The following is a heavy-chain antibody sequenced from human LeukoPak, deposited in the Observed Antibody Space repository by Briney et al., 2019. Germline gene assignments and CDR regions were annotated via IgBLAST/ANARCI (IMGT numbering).Heavy chain of an antibody. CDR1: GFTFSSYA. J-gene: IGHJ3*02. D-gene: IGHD3-10*01. V-gene: IGHV3-30-3*01. CDR3: AAPGGGSGNFAFDI. CDR2: ISYDGSNK. Sequence: GGSLRLSCAASGFTFSSYAMHWVRQAPGRGLEWVAVISYDGSNKYYADSVKGRFTISRDNSKNTLYLQMNSLRGEDTAVYYCAAPGGGSGNFAFDIWGQGTMVTVSS.